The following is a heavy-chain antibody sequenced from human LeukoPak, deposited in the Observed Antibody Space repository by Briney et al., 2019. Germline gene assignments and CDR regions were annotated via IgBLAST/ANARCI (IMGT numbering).Heavy chain of an antibody. Sequence: GGSLRLSCAASGFTFSSYDMHWVRQAPGRGLEWVTIILSDGNDKYYADSVKGRFTISRDNSKDTLDLQMNSLRAEDTAVYYCAKDRTSTWSWDYWGQGTLVIVSS. CDR1: GFTFSSYD. CDR3: AKDRTSTWSWDY. J-gene: IGHJ4*02. V-gene: IGHV3-30*18. CDR2: ILSDGNDK. D-gene: IGHD6-13*01.